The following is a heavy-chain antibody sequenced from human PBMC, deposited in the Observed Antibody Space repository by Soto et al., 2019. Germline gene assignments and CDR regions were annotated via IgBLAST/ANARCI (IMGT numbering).Heavy chain of an antibody. CDR2: IDPSDSQT. CDR3: ARQISDSDSGTNFTYYFES. D-gene: IGHD3-22*01. V-gene: IGHV5-10-1*01. Sequence: GESLKISCKGSGYIFAGYWITWVRQMAGKGLEWMGRIDPSDSQTYYSPSFRGHVTISAAKSITTVFLQWSSLRASDTAMYYCARQISDSDSGTNFTYYFESWGQGTLVTVSS. J-gene: IGHJ4*02. CDR1: GYIFAGYW.